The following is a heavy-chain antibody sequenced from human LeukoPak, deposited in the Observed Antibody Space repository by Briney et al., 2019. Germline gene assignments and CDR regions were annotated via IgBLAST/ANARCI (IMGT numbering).Heavy chain of an antibody. J-gene: IGHJ3*02. CDR3: AKPERHMTTVTTRVRNDAFDI. CDR2: ISSSGNTT. V-gene: IGHV3-11*01. D-gene: IGHD4-17*01. CDR1: GFTFSDYY. Sequence: TPGGSLRLSCAASGFTFSDYYMSWIRQAPGKGLECVSYISSSGNTTYHADSVKGRFTISRDNAKNTLYLQMNSLRAEDTAVYYCAKPERHMTTVTTRVRNDAFDIWGQGTMVTVSS.